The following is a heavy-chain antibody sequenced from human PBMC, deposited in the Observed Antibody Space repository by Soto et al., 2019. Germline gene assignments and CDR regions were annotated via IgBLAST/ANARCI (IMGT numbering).Heavy chain of an antibody. CDR1: GRSMSCYY. V-gene: IGHV4-4*07. CDR3: AREDYYVTGYYVL. D-gene: IGHD3-9*01. CDR2: IFTSGTA. J-gene: IGHJ4*02. Sequence: SETLSFTCTVSGRSMSCYYWSWFRQPDDERLEWILRIFTSGTAVFIPSLAGRVTMSVDTSKNLFSLKLTSVTAAHTALFYCAREDYYVTGYYVLWGEGTQVTVSS.